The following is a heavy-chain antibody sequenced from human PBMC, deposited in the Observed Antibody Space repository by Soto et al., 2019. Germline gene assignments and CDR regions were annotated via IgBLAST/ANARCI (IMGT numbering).Heavy chain of an antibody. D-gene: IGHD4-17*01. CDR3: VGTGTTDDY. J-gene: IGHJ4*02. CDR1: GASVSSCDYY. Sequence: SETLSRTCTVSGASVSSCDYYWSCIRQPPGKGLEWIGYIYNSGGSYYNPSLKGRLTISIDTSKNQFSLKLNSVTAADTAIYYCVGTGTTDDYWGRGTLVTVSS. CDR2: IYNSGGS. V-gene: IGHV4-30-4*01.